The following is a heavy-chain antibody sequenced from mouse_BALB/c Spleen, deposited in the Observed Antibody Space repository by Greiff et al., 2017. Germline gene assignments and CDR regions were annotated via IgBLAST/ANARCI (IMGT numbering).Heavy chain of an antibody. D-gene: IGHD2-14*01. CDR3: ASSYRYDGYFDV. CDR1: GFTFSSFG. CDR2: ISSGSSTI. J-gene: IGHJ1*01. Sequence: DVKLVESGGGLVQPGGSRKLSCAASGFTFSSFGMHWVRQAPEKGLEWVAYISSGSSTIYYADTVKGRFTISRDNPKNTLFLQMTSLRSEDTAMYYCASSYRYDGYFDVWGAGTTVTVSS. V-gene: IGHV5-17*02.